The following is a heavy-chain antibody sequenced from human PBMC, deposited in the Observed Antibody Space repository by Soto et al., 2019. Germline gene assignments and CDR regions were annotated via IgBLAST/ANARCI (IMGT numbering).Heavy chain of an antibody. CDR1: GGSFSGYY. V-gene: IGHV4-34*01. CDR2: INHSGST. J-gene: IGHJ5*02. D-gene: IGHD6-13*01. Sequence: TSETLSLTCAVYGGSFSGYYWSWIRQPPGKGLEWIGEINHSGSTNYNPSLKSRVTISVDTSKNQFSLKLSSVTAADTAVYYCARDRGHSSSWYDGFDPWGQGTLVTVSS. CDR3: ARDRGHSSSWYDGFDP.